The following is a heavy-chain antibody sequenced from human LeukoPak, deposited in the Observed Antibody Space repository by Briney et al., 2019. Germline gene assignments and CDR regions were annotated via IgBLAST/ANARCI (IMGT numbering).Heavy chain of an antibody. CDR3: ARGQYYYDSSGYYYFDY. D-gene: IGHD3-22*01. CDR2: IYTSGST. V-gene: IGHV4-4*07. Sequence: PSETLSLTCTVSGGSISSYYWSWIRQPPGKGLEWIGRIYTSGSTNYNPSLKSRVTMSVDTSKNQSSLKLSSVTAADTAVYYCARGQYYYDSSGYYYFDYWGQGTLVTVSS. CDR1: GGSISSYY. J-gene: IGHJ4*02.